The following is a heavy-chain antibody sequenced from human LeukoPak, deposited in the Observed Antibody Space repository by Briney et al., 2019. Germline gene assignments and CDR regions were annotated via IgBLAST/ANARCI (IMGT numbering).Heavy chain of an antibody. Sequence: SETLSLTCSVSGGSIESYYWSWIRQPPGKGLEFIGYIAASGTTKHNPSLKSRVTLSMDTSKNQFSLKLRSVIAADTAVYYCARAPGHSSILFDYWGQGTLVTVSS. J-gene: IGHJ4*02. CDR1: GGSIESYY. CDR3: ARAPGHSSILFDY. D-gene: IGHD6-13*01. CDR2: IAASGTT. V-gene: IGHV4-4*08.